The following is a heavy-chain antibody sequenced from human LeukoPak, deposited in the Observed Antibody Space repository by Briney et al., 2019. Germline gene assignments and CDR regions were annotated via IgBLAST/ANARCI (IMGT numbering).Heavy chain of an antibody. V-gene: IGHV3-30*02. D-gene: IGHD3-3*01. CDR1: GFLFRSNG. CDR3: AKDHGFWSGFLF. J-gene: IGHJ4*02. CDR2: IRPDGNVT. Sequence: PGGSLRLSCEASGFLFRSNGMHWVRQAPGKGLEWVAFIRPDGNVTKYLDSIKGRFTISRDNSKNILYLQLNDVRPDDTAVYFCAKDHGFWSGFLFWGQGTLVTVSS.